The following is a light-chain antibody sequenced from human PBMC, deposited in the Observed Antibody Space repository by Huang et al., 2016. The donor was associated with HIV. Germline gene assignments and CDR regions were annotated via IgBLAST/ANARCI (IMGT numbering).Light chain of an antibody. Sequence: EIVMTQSPGTLSVAPGERATLSCRASQNINTNLAWYQQKPGKAPRLLIYAASTRTSDFPAMFSGSGSRTEFTLTISSLQSEDIAVYYCQQYNDWPRSFGQGTKVEIK. CDR2: AAS. CDR1: QNINTN. J-gene: IGKJ1*01. CDR3: QQYNDWPRS. V-gene: IGKV3-15*01.